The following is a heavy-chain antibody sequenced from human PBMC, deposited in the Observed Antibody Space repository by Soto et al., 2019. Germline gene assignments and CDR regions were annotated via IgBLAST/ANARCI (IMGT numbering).Heavy chain of an antibody. CDR3: AKDEGVGGTLGLFDY. D-gene: IGHD1-26*01. Sequence: QVQLVESGGGAVQPGESLRLSCVASGFDFTYYAMHWVRQAPGKGLESVAVMSSDGSKIHHTDSVKGRFTISRDNSKNKLYLQMKRLRKEDTAVYFCAKDEGVGGTLGLFDYWGQGTLVSVSS. J-gene: IGHJ4*02. V-gene: IGHV3-30*18. CDR1: GFDFTYYA. CDR2: MSSDGSKI.